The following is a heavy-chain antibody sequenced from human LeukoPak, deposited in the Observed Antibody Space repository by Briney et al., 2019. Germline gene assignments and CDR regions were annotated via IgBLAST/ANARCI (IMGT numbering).Heavy chain of an antibody. CDR2: INPSAGTT. D-gene: IGHD6-19*01. V-gene: IGHV1-46*01. J-gene: IGHJ6*02. CDR1: GYTFTGYY. Sequence: ASVKVSCKASGYTFTGYYMHWVRQAPGQGHEWMGLINPSAGTTTYAQKFQGRVTVTRDTSTSTVYMDLSSLKSEDTAVYYCASGNSSVWPVGLCMDVWGQGTTVTVSS. CDR3: ASGNSSVWPVGLCMDV.